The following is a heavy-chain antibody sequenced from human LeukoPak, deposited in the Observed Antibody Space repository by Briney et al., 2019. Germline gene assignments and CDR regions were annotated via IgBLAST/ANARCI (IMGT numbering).Heavy chain of an antibody. Sequence: AGGSLRLSCAASGFTFSSYAMSWVRQAPGKGLEWVSAISGSGGSTYYADSVKGRFTISRDNSKNTLYLQMNSLRAEDTAVYYCAKDLYWGITIGNNWFDPWGQGTLVTVSS. V-gene: IGHV3-23*01. D-gene: IGHD2-8*02. J-gene: IGHJ5*02. CDR2: ISGSGGST. CDR3: AKDLYWGITIGNNWFDP. CDR1: GFTFSSYA.